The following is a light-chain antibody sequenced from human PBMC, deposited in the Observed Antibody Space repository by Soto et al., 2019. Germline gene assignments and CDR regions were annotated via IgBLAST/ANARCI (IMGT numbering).Light chain of an antibody. J-gene: IGKJ1*01. Sequence: DIQMTQSPSTLSASVGDTVTITCRASQSISAWLAWYQQKPGKAPKLLIYKASSLESGVPSSFSGSGSGTEFTLTISSLQPNDFATYYCQQYNNYGSWTFGQGTKVEIK. CDR3: QQYNNYGSWT. CDR2: KAS. V-gene: IGKV1-5*03. CDR1: QSISAW.